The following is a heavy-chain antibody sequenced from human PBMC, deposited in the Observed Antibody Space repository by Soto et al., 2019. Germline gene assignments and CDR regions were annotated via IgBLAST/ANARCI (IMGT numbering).Heavy chain of an antibody. Sequence: VQMVESGGGLVKPGMSLRPSCAASGFRFDDFAMHWVRQGQGKGLEWVSGISWNSGDKDYGDSVKGRFVISRDNDKNSLDLQMNSLRPEDTAVYYCVRGRGPMNRGYFFSWGRGTLVIVSP. CDR2: ISWNSGDK. V-gene: IGHV3-9*01. CDR3: VRGRGPMNRGYFFS. CDR1: GFRFDDFA. J-gene: IGHJ4*02. D-gene: IGHD2-21*01.